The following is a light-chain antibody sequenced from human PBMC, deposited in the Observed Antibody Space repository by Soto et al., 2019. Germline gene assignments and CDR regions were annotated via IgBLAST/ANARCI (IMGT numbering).Light chain of an antibody. CDR3: NSYTSSGTYV. CDR2: EVS. V-gene: IGLV2-18*02. CDR1: SSDVGSYNR. Sequence: QSALTQPPSVSGSPGQSVTISCTGTSSDVGSYNRVSWYQQPPGTAHKLMIYEVSNRPSGVPDRFSGSKSGNTASLTISGLQAEDEADYYCNSYTSSGTYVLGTGTKVTVL. J-gene: IGLJ1*01.